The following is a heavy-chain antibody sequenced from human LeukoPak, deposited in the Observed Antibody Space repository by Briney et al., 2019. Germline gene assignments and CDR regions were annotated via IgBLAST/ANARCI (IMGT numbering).Heavy chain of an antibody. Sequence: PSETLSLACAVYGGSFSGYYWSWIRQPPGKGLEWIGEINHSGSTNYNPSLKSRVTISVDTSKNQFSLKLSSVTAADTAVFYCARPSPVATMANDAFDIWGQGTMVTVSS. V-gene: IGHV4-34*01. CDR1: GGSFSGYY. D-gene: IGHD5-12*01. CDR3: ARPSPVATMANDAFDI. CDR2: INHSGST. J-gene: IGHJ3*02.